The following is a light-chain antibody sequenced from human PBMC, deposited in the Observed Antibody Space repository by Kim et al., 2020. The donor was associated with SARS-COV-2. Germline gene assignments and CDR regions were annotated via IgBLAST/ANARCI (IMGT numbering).Light chain of an antibody. J-gene: IGLJ3*02. CDR1: SNDECVYNY. V-gene: IGLV2-14*03. Sequence: GQSINISVTGTSNDECVYNYGSWYPQHPGKAHKLMIYDASNRPSGFSNRCSGSKSGNTASLTISGLQAEDEADYYCSSYTSSRTRVRGGGTKVTVL. CDR2: DAS. CDR3: SSYTSSRTRV.